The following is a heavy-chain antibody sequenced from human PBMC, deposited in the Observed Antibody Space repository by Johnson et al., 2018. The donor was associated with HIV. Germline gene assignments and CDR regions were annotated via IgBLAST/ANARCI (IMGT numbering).Heavy chain of an antibody. D-gene: IGHD3-22*01. CDR3: ARGSITMSTVGAFDI. V-gene: IGHV3-30*03. CDR1: GFSFSSYG. Sequence: VQLVESGGGVVQPGRSLRLSCAASGFSFSSYGMHWVRQAPGKGLAWVAVISYDGSKNSFADSVKGRFTVSRDNSKNTLHLQMSNLRPEDTAVYYCARGSITMSTVGAFDIWGQGTVVTVSS. CDR2: ISYDGSKN. J-gene: IGHJ3*02.